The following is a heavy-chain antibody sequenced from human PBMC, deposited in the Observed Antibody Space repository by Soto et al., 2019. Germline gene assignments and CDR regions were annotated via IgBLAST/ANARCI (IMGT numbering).Heavy chain of an antibody. CDR1: GFTFSSYA. CDR2: ISGSGGST. V-gene: IGHV3-23*01. D-gene: IGHD4-4*01. J-gene: IGHJ6*02. CDR3: ARAGVTNYYYYYGMDV. Sequence: GGSLRLSCAASGFTFSSYAMSWVRQAPGKGLEWVSAISGSGGSTYYADSVKGRFTISRDNSKNTLYLQMNSLRAEDTAVYYCARAGVTNYYYYYGMDVWGQGTTVTVSS.